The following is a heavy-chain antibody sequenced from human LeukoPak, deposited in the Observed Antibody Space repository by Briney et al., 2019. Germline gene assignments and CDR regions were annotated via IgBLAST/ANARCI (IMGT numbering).Heavy chain of an antibody. CDR2: INHSGST. Sequence: SETLSLTCAVYGGSFSGYYWSWIRQPPGKGLEWIGEINHSGSTNYNPSLKSRVTISVDTSKNQFSLTLSSVTAADTAVYYCARAQYSSSSGIDYWGQGTLVTVSS. D-gene: IGHD6-6*01. J-gene: IGHJ4*02. V-gene: IGHV4-34*01. CDR3: ARAQYSSSSGIDY. CDR1: GGSFSGYY.